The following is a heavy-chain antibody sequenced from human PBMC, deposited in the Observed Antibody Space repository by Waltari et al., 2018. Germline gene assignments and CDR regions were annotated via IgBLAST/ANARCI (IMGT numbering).Heavy chain of an antibody. CDR3: ARTGGNSEDY. J-gene: IGHJ4*02. D-gene: IGHD2-21*02. CDR2: INHSGST. V-gene: IGHV4-34*01. CDR1: GGSFSGYY. Sequence: QVQLQQWGAGLLKPSETLSLTCAVYGGSFSGYYWSWIRQPPGKGLEWIGEINHSGSTNYNPALKSRVTISVDTSKNQFSLKLSSVTAADTAVYYCARTGGNSEDYWGQGTLVTVSS.